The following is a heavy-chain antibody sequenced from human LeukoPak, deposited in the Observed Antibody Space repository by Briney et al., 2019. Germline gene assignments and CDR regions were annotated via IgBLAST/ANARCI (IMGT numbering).Heavy chain of an antibody. V-gene: IGHV1-46*01. CDR3: ARDNSVRDEAWWFNP. Sequence: ASVKLSCKAFGYTFTGYWMHWERRAPGQGPEWMGVISPSGGSTIYAQKFKGRVTLTRDMSTSTDYLELSSLRSEDTAVYYCARDNSVRDEAWWFNPWGQGTLVTVSS. CDR2: ISPSGGST. D-gene: IGHD5-24*01. CDR1: GYTFTGYW. J-gene: IGHJ5*02.